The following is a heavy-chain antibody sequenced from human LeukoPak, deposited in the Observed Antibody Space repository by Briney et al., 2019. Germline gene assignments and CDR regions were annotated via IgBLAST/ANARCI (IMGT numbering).Heavy chain of an antibody. CDR1: GGSISSSSYY. CDR2: IYHSGST. V-gene: IGHV4-39*07. CDR3: ATLGEGYDILTGYYTGTFDY. D-gene: IGHD3-9*01. J-gene: IGHJ4*02. Sequence: RASETLSLTCTVSGGSISSSSYYWGWIRQPPGKGLEWIGEIYHSGSTNYNPSLKSRVTISVDKSKNQFSLKLSSVTAADTAVYYCATLGEGYDILTGYYTGTFDYWGQGTLVTVSS.